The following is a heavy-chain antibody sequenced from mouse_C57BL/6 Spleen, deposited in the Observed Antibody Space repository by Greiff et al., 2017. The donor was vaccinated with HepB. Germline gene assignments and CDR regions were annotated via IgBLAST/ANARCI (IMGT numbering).Heavy chain of an antibody. D-gene: IGHD1-1*01. CDR3: ARPHYGSSPYYAMDY. CDR1: GYTFTSYW. CDR2: IDPSDSYT. J-gene: IGHJ4*01. Sequence: VQLQQPGAELVKPGASVKLSCKASGYTFTSYWMQWVKQRPGQGLEWIGEIDPSDSYTNYNQKFKGKATLTVDTSSSTAYMQLSSLTSEDSAVYYCARPHYGSSPYYAMDYWGQGTSVTVSS. V-gene: IGHV1-50*01.